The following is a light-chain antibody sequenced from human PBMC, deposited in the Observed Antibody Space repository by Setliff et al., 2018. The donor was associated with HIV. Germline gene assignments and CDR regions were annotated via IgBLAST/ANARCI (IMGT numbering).Light chain of an antibody. V-gene: IGLV2-8*01. CDR3: CSYAGSYTSYV. Sequence: QSALTQPPSASGSPGQSVTISCTGTSSDVGGYNDVSWYQQHPGKAPKLMIYDVSKRPSGVPDRFSGSKSGNTASLTVSGLQAEDEADYYCCSYAGSYTSYVFGTGTKVTVL. CDR2: DVS. J-gene: IGLJ1*01. CDR1: SSDVGGYND.